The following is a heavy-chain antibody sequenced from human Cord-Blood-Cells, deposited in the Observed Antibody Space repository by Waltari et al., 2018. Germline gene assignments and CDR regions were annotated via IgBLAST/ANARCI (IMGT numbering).Heavy chain of an antibody. V-gene: IGHV4-38-2*02. J-gene: IGHJ2*01. CDR3: ARGEADGSSSWYFDL. D-gene: IGHD6-6*01. Sequence: QVHLQESGPGLVKPSETLSLSCTVSGYSIRSGYYWGWIRQPAGKGLEWIGSIYHSGSTYYNPSLKSRVTISVDTSKNQFSLKLSSVTAADTAVYYCARGEADGSSSWYFDLWGRGTLVTVSS. CDR1: GYSIRSGYY. CDR2: IYHSGST.